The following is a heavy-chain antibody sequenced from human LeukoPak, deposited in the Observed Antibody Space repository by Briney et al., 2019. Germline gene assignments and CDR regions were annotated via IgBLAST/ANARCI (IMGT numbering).Heavy chain of an antibody. J-gene: IGHJ4*02. V-gene: IGHV3-23*01. CDR2: ISGSGGST. Sequence: GGSLRLSCAASGLNFNVYGMHWVRQAPGKGLEWVSAISGSGGSTYYADSVKGRFTISRDNSKNTLYLQMNSLRAEDTAVYYCAMGDSGYYFDYWGQGTLVTVSS. CDR1: GLNFNVYG. CDR3: AMGDSGYYFDY. D-gene: IGHD3-22*01.